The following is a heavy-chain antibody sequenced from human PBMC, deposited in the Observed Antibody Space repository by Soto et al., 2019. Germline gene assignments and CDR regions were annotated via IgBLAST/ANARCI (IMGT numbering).Heavy chain of an antibody. J-gene: IGHJ4*02. CDR3: ARHYRRDGYNLPAISDY. CDR1: GYSFTSYW. D-gene: IGHD5-12*01. V-gene: IGHV5-10-1*01. Sequence: PGESLKISCKGSGYSFTSYWISWVRQMPGKGLEWMGRIDPSDSYTNYSPSFQGHVTISADKSISTAYLQWSSLKASDTAMYYCARHYRRDGYNLPAISDYWGQGTLVTVSS. CDR2: IDPSDSYT.